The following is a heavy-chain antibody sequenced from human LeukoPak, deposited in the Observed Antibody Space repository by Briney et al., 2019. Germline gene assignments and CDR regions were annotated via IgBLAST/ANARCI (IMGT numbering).Heavy chain of an antibody. CDR1: GGSFSGYY. Sequence: SETLSLTCAVYGGSFSGYYWSWIRQPPGKGLEWIGEINHSGSTNYNPSLKSRVPISVDTSKNQFSLKLSSVTAADTAVYYCETHAVIRYPKRGGYFDYWGQGTLVTVSS. V-gene: IGHV4-34*01. CDR2: INHSGST. J-gene: IGHJ4*02. CDR3: ETHAVIRYPKRGGYFDY. D-gene: IGHD3-9*01.